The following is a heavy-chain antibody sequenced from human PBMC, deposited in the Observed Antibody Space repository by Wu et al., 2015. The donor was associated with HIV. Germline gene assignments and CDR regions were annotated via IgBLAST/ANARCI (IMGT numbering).Heavy chain of an antibody. J-gene: IGHJ3*02. CDR1: GGSFSGYY. CDR2: INHSGST. Sequence: QVQLQQWGAGLLKPSETLSLTCAVYGGSFSGYYWSWIRQPPGKGLEWIGEINHSGSTNYNPSPKSRVTISVDTSKNQFSLKLSSVTAADTAVYYCAREGVDDSSGYYYGDAFDIWGQGTMVTVSS. V-gene: IGHV4-34*01. D-gene: IGHD3-22*01. CDR3: AREGVDDSSGYYYGDAFDI.